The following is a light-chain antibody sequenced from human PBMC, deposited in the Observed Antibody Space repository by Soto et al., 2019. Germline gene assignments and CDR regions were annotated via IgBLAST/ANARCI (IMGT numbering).Light chain of an antibody. J-gene: IGKJ1*01. CDR1: QSISNH. CDR3: QQGYSSPPT. Sequence: DIQMTQSPSSLSASVEDRVIITCRASQSISNHLNWYQQKPGKAPKLLIFAASSLQSAVPARFSGSRSGPDFTLTISSLQPEDVASYYWQQGYSSPPTFGQGTQVEIK. V-gene: IGKV1-39*01. CDR2: AAS.